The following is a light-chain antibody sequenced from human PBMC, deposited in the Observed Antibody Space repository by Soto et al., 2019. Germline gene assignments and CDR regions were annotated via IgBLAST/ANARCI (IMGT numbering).Light chain of an antibody. J-gene: IGKJ1*01. Sequence: DIQMTQSPSSLSASVGDSVTITCRTSQAIGNSLNWYQQKPGKAPNLLVYGTSTLQSGVPSRFSGSGSGTDFTLTISSLQREDFATYYCQQSYTSSWTFGQGTKVEIK. CDR2: GTS. V-gene: IGKV1-39*01. CDR3: QQSYTSSWT. CDR1: QAIGNS.